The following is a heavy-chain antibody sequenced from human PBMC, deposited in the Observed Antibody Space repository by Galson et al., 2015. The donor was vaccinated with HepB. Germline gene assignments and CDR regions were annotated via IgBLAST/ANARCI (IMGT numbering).Heavy chain of an antibody. CDR2: ISGSGGST. CDR1: GFTFSSYA. J-gene: IGHJ6*02. Sequence: SLRLSCAASGFTFSSYAMSWVRQAPGKGLEWVSAISGSGGSTYYADSVKGRFTISRDNSKNTLYLQMNSLRAEDTAVYYCAKAAGRWERKGRMVYYGMDVWGQGTTVTVSS. V-gene: IGHV3-23*01. D-gene: IGHD1-26*01. CDR3: AKAAGRWERKGRMVYYGMDV.